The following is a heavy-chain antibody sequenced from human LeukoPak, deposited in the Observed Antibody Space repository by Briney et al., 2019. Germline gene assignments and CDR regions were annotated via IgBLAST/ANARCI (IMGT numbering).Heavy chain of an antibody. J-gene: IGHJ4*02. CDR2: IYYSVST. V-gene: IGHV4-59*01. D-gene: IGHD3-22*01. CDR3: AREMDYYDSSGYSPY. Sequence: SETLSLTCTVSGGSLSSYYWSWVRQPPGRGLEWSGYIYYSVSTNYNPSLKSQVTISVDTTKNQFSLKLSSVTAADTAVYYCAREMDYYDSSGYSPYWGQGTLVTVSS. CDR1: GGSLSSYY.